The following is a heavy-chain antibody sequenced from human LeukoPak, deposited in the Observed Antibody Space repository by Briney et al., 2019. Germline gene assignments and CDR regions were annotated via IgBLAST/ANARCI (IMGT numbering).Heavy chain of an antibody. V-gene: IGHV5-51*01. CDR1: GYTFTTYW. CDR2: IYPADSDI. J-gene: IGHJ5*02. D-gene: IGHD2-15*01. Sequence: GESLKISCKAFGYTFTTYWIGWVRQLPGKGLEWMGIIYPADSDIRYSPSFQGQVTISADKSISTAYLQWSSLKASDTAMYYCARQEYCSGGSCYTWFDPWGQGTLVTVSS. CDR3: ARQEYCSGGSCYTWFDP.